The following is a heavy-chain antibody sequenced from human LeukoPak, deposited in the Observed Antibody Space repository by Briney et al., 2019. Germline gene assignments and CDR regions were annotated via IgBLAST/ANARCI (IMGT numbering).Heavy chain of an antibody. J-gene: IGHJ4*02. Sequence: ASVKVSCKASGYTFTSYAMHWVRQAPGQRLEWMGWINAGNGNTKYSQKFQGRVTITRDTSASTAYMELSSLRSEDTAVCYCARDFDAYYFDYWGQGTLVTVSS. D-gene: IGHD3-9*01. V-gene: IGHV1-3*01. CDR1: GYTFTSYA. CDR3: ARDFDAYYFDY. CDR2: INAGNGNT.